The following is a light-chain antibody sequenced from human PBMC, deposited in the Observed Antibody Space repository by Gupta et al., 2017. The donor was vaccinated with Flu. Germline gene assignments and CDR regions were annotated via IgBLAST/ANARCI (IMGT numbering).Light chain of an antibody. J-gene: IGLJ1*01. Sequence: QSALTQPRSVSGSPGQSVSLSCTATSSDIGGGHNFVSWYQQHPGKAPKLLIYDVDKRPSGVPDRFSGSKPGNTASLTISGLQAEDEADYYCCSYAGSYTYVFGTGSDVTVL. CDR1: SSDIGGGHNF. CDR3: CSYAGSYTYV. CDR2: DVD. V-gene: IGLV2-11*01.